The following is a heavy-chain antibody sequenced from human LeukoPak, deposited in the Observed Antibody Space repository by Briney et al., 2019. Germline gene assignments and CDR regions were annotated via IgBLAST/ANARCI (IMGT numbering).Heavy chain of an antibody. CDR1: GGTFSSYA. D-gene: IGHD2-15*01. V-gene: IGHV1-69*01. CDR2: IIPIFGTA. J-gene: IGHJ1*01. Sequence: SVKVSCKATGGTFSSYAISWVGQAPGQGGEWMGGIIPIFGTANYAQQFQGRLTITADESTSTAYMELSSLRSEDTAVYYCARGKEDYYFQHWGQGTLVTVSS. CDR3: ARGKEDYYFQH.